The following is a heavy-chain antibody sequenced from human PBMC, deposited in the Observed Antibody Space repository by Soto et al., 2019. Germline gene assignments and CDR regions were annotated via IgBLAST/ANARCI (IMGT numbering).Heavy chain of an antibody. Sequence: SETLSLTCTVSGGSISSYYLSWIRQPPGKGLEWIGYIYYSGSTNYNPSLKSRVTISVDTSKNQFSLKLSSVTAADTAVYYCARYGGIRRTIYYFDYWGQGTLVTVSS. V-gene: IGHV4-59*08. D-gene: IGHD2-15*01. CDR3: ARYGGIRRTIYYFDY. J-gene: IGHJ4*02. CDR2: IYYSGST. CDR1: GGSISSYY.